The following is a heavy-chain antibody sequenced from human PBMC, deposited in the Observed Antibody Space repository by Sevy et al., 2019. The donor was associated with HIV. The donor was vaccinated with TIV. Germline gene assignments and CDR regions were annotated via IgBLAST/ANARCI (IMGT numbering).Heavy chain of an antibody. Sequence: GGSLRLSCTASGFTFGDYTMSWFRQAPGRDLEWVGFIRFKALRGTAEYAASVKGRFTLSRDDSQGIAYLQMNGLKTEDTAVYYCTREASLVRGIVSINDAFDIWGQGTMVTVSS. CDR3: TREASLVRGIVSINDAFDI. D-gene: IGHD3-10*01. CDR1: GFTFGDYT. CDR2: IRFKALRGTA. J-gene: IGHJ3*02. V-gene: IGHV3-49*03.